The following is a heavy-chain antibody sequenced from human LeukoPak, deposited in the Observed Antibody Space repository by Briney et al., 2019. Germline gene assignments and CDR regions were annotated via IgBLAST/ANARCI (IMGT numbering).Heavy chain of an antibody. V-gene: IGHV2-70*11. D-gene: IGHD6-13*01. CDR2: IDWVDDK. J-gene: IGHJ4*02. Sequence: SGPTLVNPTQTLTLTCTFSGFSLSPSGMCVSLIRQPPGNALEWLARIDWVDDKYYSTSLKTRLTISKDTSKNQVVLTMTNMDPVDTATYYCARSSSSWYDYWGQGALVTVSS. CDR3: ARSSSSWYDY. CDR1: GFSLSPSGMC.